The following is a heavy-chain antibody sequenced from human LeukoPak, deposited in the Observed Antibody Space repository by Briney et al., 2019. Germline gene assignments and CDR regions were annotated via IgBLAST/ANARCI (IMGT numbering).Heavy chain of an antibody. CDR3: ARVGWDYVWGSSLYYFDY. J-gene: IGHJ4*02. D-gene: IGHD3-16*01. CDR2: IYYSGST. CDR1: GGSISSSSYY. Sequence: SETLSLTCTVSGGSISSSSYYWGWIRQPPGKGLEWIGSIYYSGSTYYNPSLKSRVTISVDTSKNQFSLKLSSVTAADTAVYYCARVGWDYVWGSSLYYFDYWGQGTLVTVSS. V-gene: IGHV4-39*07.